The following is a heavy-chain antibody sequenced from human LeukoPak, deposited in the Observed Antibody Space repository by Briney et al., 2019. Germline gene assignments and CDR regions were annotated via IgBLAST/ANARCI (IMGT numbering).Heavy chain of an antibody. J-gene: IGHJ4*02. Sequence: GGSLRLSCAASGFTFSSYSMSWVRQAPGKGLEWVSAISGSGGSTYYADSVKGRFTISRDNSKNTLYLQMNNLRAEDTAVYYCATNPDIVVVVAAEWGQGTLVTVSS. V-gene: IGHV3-23*01. D-gene: IGHD2-15*01. CDR1: GFTFSSYS. CDR3: ATNPDIVVVVAAE. CDR2: ISGSGGST.